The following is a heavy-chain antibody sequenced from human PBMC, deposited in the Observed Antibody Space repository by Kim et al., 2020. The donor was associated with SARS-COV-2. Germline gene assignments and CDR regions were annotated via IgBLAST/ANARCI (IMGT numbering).Heavy chain of an antibody. Sequence: GGSLRLSCAASGFTFSDYYMSWIRQAPGKGLEWVSYISSSSSYTNYADSVKGRFTISRDNAKNSLYLQMNSLRAEDTAVYYCARGYCSSTSCYFFDYWGQGTLVTVSS. CDR3: ARGYCSSTSCYFFDY. J-gene: IGHJ4*02. D-gene: IGHD2-2*03. CDR2: ISSSSSYT. V-gene: IGHV3-11*03. CDR1: GFTFSDYY.